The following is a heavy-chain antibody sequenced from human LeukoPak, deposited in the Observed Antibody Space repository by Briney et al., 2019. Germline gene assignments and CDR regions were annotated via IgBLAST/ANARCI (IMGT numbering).Heavy chain of an antibody. J-gene: IGHJ4*02. V-gene: IGHV3-7*01. Sequence: PGGSLRLSCAPSGFTFSDYSMNWVRQAPGKGLEWVANINQDGSAGYFVDSVKGRFTISRDNAMTSLYLHMDSLRAEDTGIYFCARGSHDISGYRYFFDYWGQGTLVTVSS. CDR1: GFTFSDYS. CDR2: INQDGSAG. D-gene: IGHD3-22*01. CDR3: ARGSHDISGYRYFFDY.